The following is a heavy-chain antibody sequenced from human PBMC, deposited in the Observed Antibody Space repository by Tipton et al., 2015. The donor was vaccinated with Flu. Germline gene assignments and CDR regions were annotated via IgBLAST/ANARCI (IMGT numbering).Heavy chain of an antibody. CDR2: IHHSGNT. CDR1: GGSFTDYY. D-gene: IGHD3-10*01. CDR3: ARGSGSGTFVIFDF. J-gene: IGHJ4*02. V-gene: IGHV4-34*01. Sequence: TLSLTCAVYGGSFTDYYWSWIRQPPGKGLEWIGEIHHSGNTKYNPSLKSRVTISVDASKKQFSLTLSSVTAADTAVYYCARGSGSGTFVIFDFWGQGTVVTVSS.